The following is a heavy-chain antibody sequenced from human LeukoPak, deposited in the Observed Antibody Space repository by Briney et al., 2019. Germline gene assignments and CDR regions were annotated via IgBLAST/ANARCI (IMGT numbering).Heavy chain of an antibody. Sequence: ASVKVSCKASGYTFTSYGTSWVRQAPGQGLEWMGWISAYNGNTNYAQKLQGRVTMTTDTSTSTAYMELRSLRSDDTAVYYCARAIVVVPADSNFDYWGQGTLVTVSS. V-gene: IGHV1-18*01. CDR2: ISAYNGNT. D-gene: IGHD2-2*01. CDR1: GYTFTSYG. CDR3: ARAIVVVPADSNFDY. J-gene: IGHJ4*02.